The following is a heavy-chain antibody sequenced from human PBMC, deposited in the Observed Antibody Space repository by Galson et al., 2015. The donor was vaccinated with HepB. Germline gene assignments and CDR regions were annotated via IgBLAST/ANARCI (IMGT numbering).Heavy chain of an antibody. V-gene: IGHV3-72*01. J-gene: IGHJ4*02. CDR1: GLTFSDQY. CDR3: ARAYSGYDL. D-gene: IGHD5-12*01. CDR2: SRNKANSYTT. Sequence: LRLSCAASGLTFSDQYMDWVRQAPGKGLEWVGRSRNKANSYTTQYAASVKGRFTISRDDSKNSLYLQMNSLKTEDTAVYYCARAYSGYDLWGQGTLVTVSS.